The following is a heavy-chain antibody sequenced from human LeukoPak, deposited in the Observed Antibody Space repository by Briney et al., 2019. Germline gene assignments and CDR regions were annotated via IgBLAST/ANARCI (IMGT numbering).Heavy chain of an antibody. J-gene: IGHJ4*02. CDR1: GGTFSSYA. CDR2: IIPIFGTA. CDR3: ARGGGILTGYYYYFDY. Sequence: SVKVSCKASGGTFSSYAISWVRQAPGQGLEWMGRIIPIFGTANYAQKFQGRVTITADKSTSTAYMELSSLRSEDTAVYYCARGGGILTGYYYYFDYWGQGTLVTVSS. D-gene: IGHD3-9*01. V-gene: IGHV1-69*06.